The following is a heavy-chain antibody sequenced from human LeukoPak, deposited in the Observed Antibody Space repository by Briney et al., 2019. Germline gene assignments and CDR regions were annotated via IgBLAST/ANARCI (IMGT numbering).Heavy chain of an antibody. J-gene: IGHJ3*02. V-gene: IGHV4-59*01. CDR2: IYYSGST. D-gene: IGHD5-12*01. CDR1: GGSISSYY. Sequence: SETLSLTCTVSGGSISSYYWSWIRQPPGKGLEWIGYIYYSGSTNYNPSLKSRVTMSVDTSKNQFSLKLSSVTAADTAVYYCARVSGRSAFDIWGQGTMVTVSS. CDR3: ARVSGRSAFDI.